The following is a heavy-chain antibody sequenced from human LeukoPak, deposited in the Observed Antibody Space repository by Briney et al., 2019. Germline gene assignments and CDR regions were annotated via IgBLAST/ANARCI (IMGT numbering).Heavy chain of an antibody. D-gene: IGHD3-10*01. V-gene: IGHV1-69*04. Sequence: SVKVSCKASGGTFSSYAISWVRQAPGQGLEWMGRIIPILGIANYAQRFQGRVTITADKSTSTAYMELSSLRSEDTAVYYCASRDYYGSGSYYNGREAFDIWGQGTMVTVSS. J-gene: IGHJ3*02. CDR2: IIPILGIA. CDR1: GGTFSSYA. CDR3: ASRDYYGSGSYYNGREAFDI.